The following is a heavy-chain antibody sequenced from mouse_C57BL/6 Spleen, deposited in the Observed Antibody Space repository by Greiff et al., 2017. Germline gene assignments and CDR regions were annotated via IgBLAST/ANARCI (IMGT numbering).Heavy chain of an antibody. J-gene: IGHJ2*01. D-gene: IGHD2-3*01. CDR1: GYTFTSYW. V-gene: IGHV1-52*01. CDR3: ARLGTLSLYDGFYVDY. Sequence: VQLQQPGAELVRPGSSVKLSCKASGYTFTSYWMHWVKQRPIQGLEWIGNIDPSDSETHYNQKFKDKATLTVDKSSSTAYMQLSSLTSEDSAVYYCARLGTLSLYDGFYVDYWGQGTTLTVSS. CDR2: IDPSDSET.